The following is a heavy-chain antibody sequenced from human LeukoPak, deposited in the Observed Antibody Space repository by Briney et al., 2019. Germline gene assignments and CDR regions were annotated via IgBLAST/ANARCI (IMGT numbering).Heavy chain of an antibody. D-gene: IGHD4-23*01. CDR2: VSVGSGMT. J-gene: IGHJ3*02. CDR1: GFTFRTST. Sequence: GTSVKVSCKASGFTFRTSTVQWVRQARGQRLEWIGWVSVGSGMTKYAHSLQERLSITRDMSTGTAYMELGSLTSDDTAVYYCAAELNGVNSDCCNFEIWGQGTMVTVSS. CDR3: AAELNGVNSDCCNFEI. V-gene: IGHV1-58*01.